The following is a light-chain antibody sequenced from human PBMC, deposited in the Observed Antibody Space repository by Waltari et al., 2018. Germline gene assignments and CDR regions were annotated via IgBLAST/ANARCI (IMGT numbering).Light chain of an antibody. CDR2: NVS. CDR3: SSYTSTNTFGL. CDR1: TSDVGGYNS. Sequence: QSALTQPASVSGSPGQSITISCTGTTSDVGGYNSVSWYQQHPGKAPKLMIHNVSNRPAGVSNRSSGSKSGNTASLTISGLQAEDEAVYYFSSYTSTNTFGLFGGGTKLTVL. J-gene: IGLJ3*02. V-gene: IGLV2-14*03.